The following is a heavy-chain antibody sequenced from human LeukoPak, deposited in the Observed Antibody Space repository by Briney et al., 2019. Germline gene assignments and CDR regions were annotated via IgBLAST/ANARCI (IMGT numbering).Heavy chain of an antibody. Sequence: GGSLRLSCAASGFTVSDYYMTWIRQAPGRGLEWVSYMNPTTTYTDYADSVGGRFTISRDNAKNSLYLQMNSLRAEDTAVYYCARVKQQQVVRSYFDYWGQGTLVTVSS. CDR1: GFTVSDYY. D-gene: IGHD6-13*01. CDR3: ARVKQQQVVRSYFDY. V-gene: IGHV3-11*05. CDR2: MNPTTTYT. J-gene: IGHJ4*02.